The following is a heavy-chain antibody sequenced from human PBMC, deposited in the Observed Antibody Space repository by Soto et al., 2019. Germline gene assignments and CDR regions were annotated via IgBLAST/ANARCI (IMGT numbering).Heavy chain of an antibody. V-gene: IGHV3-74*01. CDR3: ARRDTAMALDI. Sequence: EVQLVESGGGLVQPGGSLRLSCAASGFAFSNYWMHWVRQAPGKGLVWVSRIKSDGSTTNYADSVKGRFTISRDNAKNTLYLQMNSLRVDDTAVYYCARRDTAMALDIWGQGTMVSVSS. J-gene: IGHJ3*02. CDR2: IKSDGSTT. CDR1: GFAFSNYW. D-gene: IGHD5-18*01.